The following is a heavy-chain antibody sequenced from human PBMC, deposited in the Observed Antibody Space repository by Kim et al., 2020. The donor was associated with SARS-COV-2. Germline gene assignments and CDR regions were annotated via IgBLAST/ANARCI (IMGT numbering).Heavy chain of an antibody. V-gene: IGHV1-3*01. D-gene: IGHD2-15*01. CDR1: GYTFTSYA. CDR2: INAGNGNT. Sequence: VKVSCKASGYTFTSYAMHWVRQAPGQRLEWMGWINAGNGNTKYSQKFQGRVTITRDTSASTAYMELSSLRSEDTAVYYCARSCCTIVVVAAEDWFDPWGQGTLVTVSS. CDR3: ARSCCTIVVVAAEDWFDP. J-gene: IGHJ5*02.